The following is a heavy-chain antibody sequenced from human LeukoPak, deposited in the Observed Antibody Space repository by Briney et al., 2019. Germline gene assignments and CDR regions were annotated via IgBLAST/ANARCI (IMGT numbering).Heavy chain of an antibody. V-gene: IGHV4-38-2*02. CDR1: GYSISRGYY. CDR3: ARLLHRFSHYADN. J-gene: IGHJ4*02. CDR2: IWHSGST. Sequence: SETLSLTCTVAGYSISRGYYWCWIRQPPGKGLEWLGSIWHSGSTYYNPSLKSRITMSVDTSKKQLPPKQSSVTAADTAVYYCARLLHRFSHYADNWGQGALVTVSS. D-gene: IGHD1-14*01.